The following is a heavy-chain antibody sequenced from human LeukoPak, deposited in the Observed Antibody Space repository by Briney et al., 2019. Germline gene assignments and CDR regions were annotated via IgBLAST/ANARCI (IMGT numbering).Heavy chain of an antibody. V-gene: IGHV3-23*01. CDR1: GFIFSTYG. CDR3: AKGSYYDSSGSFYFVC. Sequence: GGSLRLSCAASGFIFSTYGMHWVRQAPGKGLEWVSGISGSGDNTYYADSVKGRFTISRDNSKNTLYVQVNSLGTEDTAAYYCAKGSYYDSSGSFYFVCWGQGTLVTVSS. J-gene: IGHJ4*02. D-gene: IGHD3-22*01. CDR2: ISGSGDNT.